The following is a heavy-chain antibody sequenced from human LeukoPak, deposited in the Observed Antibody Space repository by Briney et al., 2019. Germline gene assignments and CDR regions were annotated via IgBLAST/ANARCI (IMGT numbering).Heavy chain of an antibody. CDR1: GGSISSYY. D-gene: IGHD3-22*01. J-gene: IGHJ4*02. V-gene: IGHV4-59*01. CDR2: IYYSGST. CDR3: AGASYDSSGVQ. Sequence: PSETLSLTCTVSGGSISSYYWSWIRQPPGKGLEWIGYIYYSGSTNYNPSLKSRVTISVDTSKNQFSLKLSSVTAADTAEYYCAGASYDSSGVQWGQGTLVTVSS.